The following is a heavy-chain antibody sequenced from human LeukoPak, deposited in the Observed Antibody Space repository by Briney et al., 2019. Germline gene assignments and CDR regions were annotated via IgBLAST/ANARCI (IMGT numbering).Heavy chain of an antibody. D-gene: IGHD6-13*01. J-gene: IGHJ4*02. Sequence: SETLSLTCTVSGGSISSYYWSWIRQPPGKGLEWIGYIYYSGSTNYNPSLKSRVTISVDTSKNQFSLKLSSVTAADTAVYYCAMSIAAAGSVQGELPSGGFDYWGQGTLVTVSS. CDR3: AMSIAAAGSVQGELPSGGFDY. CDR1: GGSISSYY. CDR2: IYYSGST. V-gene: IGHV4-59*01.